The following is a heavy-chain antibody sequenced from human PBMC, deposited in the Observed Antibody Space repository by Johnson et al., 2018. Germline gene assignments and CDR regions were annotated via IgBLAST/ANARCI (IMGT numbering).Heavy chain of an antibody. D-gene: IGHD3-10*01. CDR3: ARVGYYYGSGSLNWFDP. CDR2: ISGSGGST. CDR1: GFTFSSYD. J-gene: IGHJ5*02. Sequence: VQLVQSGGGLVQPGGSLRLSCAASGFTFSSYDMHWVRQAPGKGLEWVSAISGSGGSTYYADSVKGRFTISRDNAENSLFLQMSRLRAEDPALYHCARVGYYYGSGSLNWFDPWGQGTLVTVSS. V-gene: IGHV3-23*04.